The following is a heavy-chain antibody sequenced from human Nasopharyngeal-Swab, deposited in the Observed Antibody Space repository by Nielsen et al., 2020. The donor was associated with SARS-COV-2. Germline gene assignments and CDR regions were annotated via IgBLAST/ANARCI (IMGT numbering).Heavy chain of an antibody. J-gene: IGHJ4*02. V-gene: IGHV4-39*07. CDR1: GASISSSINY. D-gene: IGHD4-17*01. CDR2: VSYGGTA. Sequence: SETLSLTCTVSGASISSSINYWGWIRQSPQKGLEWIGTVSYGGTANYNPSLNSRVTISVDTPKNQFSLKLISVTAADTAVYYCARDESGDYLGLPFDYWGQGTLVTVSS. CDR3: ARDESGDYLGLPFDY.